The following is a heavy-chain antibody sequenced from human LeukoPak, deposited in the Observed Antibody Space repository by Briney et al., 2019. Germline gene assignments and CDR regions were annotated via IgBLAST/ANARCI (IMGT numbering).Heavy chain of an antibody. CDR2: IYYTGGET. CDR3: ARQPGGTAAFDI. J-gene: IGHJ3*02. D-gene: IGHD1-14*01. V-gene: IGHV4-59*08. CDR1: GGSINNYY. Sequence: SETLSLTCTVSGGSINNYYWSWIRQPPGKGLEWIGYIYYTGGETNYNHSLKSRLTISVDTSKNQFSLMLTSVTAADTAVYYCARQPGGTAAFDIWAQGTMVTVSS.